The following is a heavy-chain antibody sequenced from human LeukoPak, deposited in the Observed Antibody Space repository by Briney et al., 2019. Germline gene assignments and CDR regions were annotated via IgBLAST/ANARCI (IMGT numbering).Heavy chain of an antibody. D-gene: IGHD5-12*01. CDR1: GCSVRSYS. J-gene: IGHJ3*02. CDR3: ARHGGESLVATILHAFDI. Sequence: PSETLSLTCSVSGCSVRSYSWSWIRQPPGKGLEWIGYIHYSGTTNYKPSLKSRVTISVETTKNQFSLKLTSVTAADTAVYYCARHGGESLVATILHAFDIWGQGTMVTVSS. V-gene: IGHV4-59*08. CDR2: IHYSGTT.